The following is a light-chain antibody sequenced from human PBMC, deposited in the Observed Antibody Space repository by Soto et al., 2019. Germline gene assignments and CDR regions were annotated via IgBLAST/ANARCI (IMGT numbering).Light chain of an antibody. CDR2: DAS. CDR3: QQYTNWPET. J-gene: IGKJ1*01. V-gene: IGKV3-15*01. CDR1: QSVSSN. Sequence: EIVMTQSPATLSVSPGERDTLSCRASQSVSSNLAWYQQKVGQAPRLLIYDASTSATGVSARFSGSGSGTEFTLTISSLQSEDFAVYYCQQYTNWPETFGQGTKVDIK.